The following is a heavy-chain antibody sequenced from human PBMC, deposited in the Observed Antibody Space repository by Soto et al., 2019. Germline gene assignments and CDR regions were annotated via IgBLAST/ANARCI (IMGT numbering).Heavy chain of an antibody. D-gene: IGHD2-2*01. CDR2: ISSDSRYI. CDR1: GFTLSAHT. V-gene: IGHV3-21*01. Sequence: GGSLRLSCAASGFTLSAHTMNWVRQAPGKGLEWVSSISSDSRYIYYADSVKGRFTISRDNARNSLDLQMNNLRAEDTAVYHCARGHCSRTSCYTGSYYYYPMDVGGQGTTVTVSS. CDR3: ARGHCSRTSCYTGSYYYYPMDV. J-gene: IGHJ6*02.